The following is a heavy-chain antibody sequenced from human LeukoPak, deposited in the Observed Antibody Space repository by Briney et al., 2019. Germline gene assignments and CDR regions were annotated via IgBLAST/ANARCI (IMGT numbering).Heavy chain of an antibody. CDR2: INSDGSST. Sequence: GGSLRLSCAASGFTFSSYWMHWVRQAPGKGLVWVSRINSDGSSTSYADSVKGRLTISRDNAKNTLYLQMNSLRAEDTAVYYCARVGFPYYDILTGFIDYWGQGTLVTVSS. CDR1: GFTFSSYW. J-gene: IGHJ4*02. CDR3: ARVGFPYYDILTGFIDY. D-gene: IGHD3-9*01. V-gene: IGHV3-74*01.